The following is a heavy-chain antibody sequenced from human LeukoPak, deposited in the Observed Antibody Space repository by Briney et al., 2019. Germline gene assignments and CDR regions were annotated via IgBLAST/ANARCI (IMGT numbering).Heavy chain of an antibody. CDR2: INTNTGNP. Sequence: ASVKVSCKASGYTFTSYAMNWVRQAPGQGLEWMGWINTNTGNPTYAQGFTGRFVFSLDTSVSTAYLQISSLKAEDTAVYYCARVAPGDTAMVYFDYWGQGTLVTVSS. J-gene: IGHJ4*02. V-gene: IGHV7-4-1*02. CDR3: ARVAPGDTAMVYFDY. D-gene: IGHD5-18*01. CDR1: GYTFTSYA.